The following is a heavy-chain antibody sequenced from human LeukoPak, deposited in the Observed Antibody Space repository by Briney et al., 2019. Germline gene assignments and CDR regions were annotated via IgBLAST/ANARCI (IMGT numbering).Heavy chain of an antibody. CDR1: GSSISSGGYY. CDR2: IYHSGST. CDR3: ARDLGQLALALYY. J-gene: IGHJ4*02. D-gene: IGHD6-6*01. V-gene: IGHV4-30-2*01. Sequence: PSQTLSLTCTVSGSSISSGGYYWSWIRQPPGKGLEWIGYIYHSGSTYYNPSLKSRVTISVDRSKNQFSLKLSSVTAADTAVYYCARDLGQLALALYYWGQGTLVTVSS.